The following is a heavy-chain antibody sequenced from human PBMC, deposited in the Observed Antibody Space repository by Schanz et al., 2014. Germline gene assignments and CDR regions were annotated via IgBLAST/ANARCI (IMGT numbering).Heavy chain of an antibody. D-gene: IGHD4-4*01. J-gene: IGHJ6*02. CDR2: IVGGGGRT. CDR1: GFTFSGYA. CDR3: AKDRQTTVNRVGYYYGMDV. Sequence: EVQLVESGGGLVQPGRSLRLSCAASGFTFSGYAMSWVRQAPGKGLEWVSSIVGGGGRTYYADSVKGRFTISRDDAKNSLYLQMNSLRAEDTALYYCAKDRQTTVNRVGYYYGMDVWGQGTTVTVSS. V-gene: IGHV3-23*04.